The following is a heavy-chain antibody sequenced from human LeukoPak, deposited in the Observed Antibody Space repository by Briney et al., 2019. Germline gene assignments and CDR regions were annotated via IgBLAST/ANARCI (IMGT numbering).Heavy chain of an antibody. CDR3: ARCGVYSTSAVDY. Sequence: GGSLRLSCAASGFTFSSYWMHWVRQAPGKGLLWVSRINTDGSSTTYADSVKGRFTISRDNAKNTLYLQMNSLRAEDTAVYYCARCGVYSTSAVDYWGQGTLVTVSS. V-gene: IGHV3-74*01. CDR2: INTDGSST. CDR1: GFTFSSYW. J-gene: IGHJ4*02. D-gene: IGHD6-6*01.